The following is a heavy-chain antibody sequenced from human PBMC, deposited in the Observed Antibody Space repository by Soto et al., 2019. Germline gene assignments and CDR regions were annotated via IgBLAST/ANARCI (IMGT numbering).Heavy chain of an antibody. CDR3: AKNGVRYFHRLTNLGD. J-gene: IGHJ4*02. CDR2: ISGSGGST. D-gene: IGHD3-9*01. Sequence: GGSLRLSCAASGFTFSSYAMSWVLQAPWKGLEWVSAISGSGGSTYYADSVKGRFTISRDNSKNTLYLQMNSLRAEDTAVYYCAKNGVRYFHRLTNLGDSGQGPLVTVAS. V-gene: IGHV3-23*01. CDR1: GFTFSSYA.